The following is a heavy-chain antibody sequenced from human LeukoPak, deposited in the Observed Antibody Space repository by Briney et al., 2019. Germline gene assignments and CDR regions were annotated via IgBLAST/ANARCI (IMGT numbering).Heavy chain of an antibody. CDR3: ARGGKQWRGGNYFDS. V-gene: IGHV1-3*03. CDR2: ITTGRGET. D-gene: IGHD6-19*01. Sequence: ASVKVSCKASGYTFTDYALHWVRQAPGQSLEWMGWITTGRGETRYSQEFQRRITFTRDTSASTVYMDLSDLRSEDTAVYYCARGGKQWRGGNYFDSWGQGTLVAVSS. J-gene: IGHJ4*02. CDR1: GYTFTDYA.